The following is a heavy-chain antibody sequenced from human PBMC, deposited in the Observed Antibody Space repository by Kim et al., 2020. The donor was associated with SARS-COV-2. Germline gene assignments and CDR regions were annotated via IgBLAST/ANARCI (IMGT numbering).Heavy chain of an antibody. CDR2: T. CDR3: TRELWGDYGDY. D-gene: IGHD5-18*01. J-gene: IGHJ4*02. V-gene: IGHV3-49*02. Sequence: TEYAESVKGRFTISRDDSKSIAYLQMNSLKAEDTAVYYCTRELWGDYGDYWGQGTLVTVSS.